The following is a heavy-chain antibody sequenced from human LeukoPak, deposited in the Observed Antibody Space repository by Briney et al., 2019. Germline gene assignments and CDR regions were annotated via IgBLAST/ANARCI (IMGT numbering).Heavy chain of an antibody. Sequence: GGSLRLSCAASGFTFSSQNMNWARQAPGKGLEWVAYISTSGDSTKYADSVEGRFTISRDNVENSLYLLMNSLRVDDTAVYYCVKNGWLDYWGQGIVVTVSS. D-gene: IGHD6-19*01. CDR2: ISTSGDST. V-gene: IGHV3-21*01. J-gene: IGHJ4*02. CDR3: VKNGWLDY. CDR1: GFTFSSQN.